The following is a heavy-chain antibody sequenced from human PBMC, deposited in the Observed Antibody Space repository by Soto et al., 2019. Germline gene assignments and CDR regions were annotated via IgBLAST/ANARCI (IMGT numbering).Heavy chain of an antibody. CDR2: ISSSSNTI. CDR3: VRGGGGGLFDP. CDR1: GFTFSSYS. J-gene: IGHJ5*02. V-gene: IGHV3-21*01. D-gene: IGHD2-15*01. Sequence: GGSLRLSCAGSGFTFSSYSMNWVRQAPGKGLDWVSSISSSSNTIYYADSVKGRFTISRDNAKNSLYLQMNSLRAEDTAVYYCVRGGGGGLFDPWGQGTMVTVSS.